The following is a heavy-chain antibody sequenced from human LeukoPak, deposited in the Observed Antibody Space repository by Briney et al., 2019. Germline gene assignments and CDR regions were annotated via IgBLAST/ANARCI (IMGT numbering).Heavy chain of an antibody. Sequence: AGGSLRLSCAASGFTFSSYWMSWVRQAPGKGLEWVANIKQDGSEKYYVDSVKGRFTISRDNAKNSLYLQMNSLRAEDTAVYYCARVKAYSSGPRWNWFDPWGQGTLVTVSS. CDR3: ARVKAYSSGPRWNWFDP. D-gene: IGHD6-19*01. CDR1: GFTFSSYW. J-gene: IGHJ5*02. V-gene: IGHV3-7*01. CDR2: IKQDGSEK.